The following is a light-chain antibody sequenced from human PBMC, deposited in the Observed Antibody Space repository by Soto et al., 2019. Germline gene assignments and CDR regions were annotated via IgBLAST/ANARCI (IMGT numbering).Light chain of an antibody. CDR2: GVS. CDR3: SSHTISSALQV. Sequence: QPASVSGSPGQSITISCTGTISDFVVYNYVSWYQQHPGKAPKLMIYGVSNRPSGVSNRFSGSKSGNTASLTISGLQADDEADYYCSSHTISSALQVFGTGTKLTVL. V-gene: IGLV2-14*01. CDR1: ISDFVVYNY. J-gene: IGLJ1*01.